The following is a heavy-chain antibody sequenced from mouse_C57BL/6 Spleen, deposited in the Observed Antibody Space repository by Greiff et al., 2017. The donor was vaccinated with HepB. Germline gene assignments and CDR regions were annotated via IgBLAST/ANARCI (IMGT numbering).Heavy chain of an antibody. CDR1: GFSLTSYG. Sequence: VQLQQSGPGLVQPSQTLSITCTVSGFSLTSYGVHWVRQSPGKGLEWLGVIWSGGSTDYNAAFISRLSISKNNSKSHVFFKMNSLQADDTAIYYCARNGDGYSLAYWGQGTLVTVSA. D-gene: IGHD2-3*01. CDR3: ARNGDGYSLAY. J-gene: IGHJ3*01. V-gene: IGHV2-2*01. CDR2: IWSGGST.